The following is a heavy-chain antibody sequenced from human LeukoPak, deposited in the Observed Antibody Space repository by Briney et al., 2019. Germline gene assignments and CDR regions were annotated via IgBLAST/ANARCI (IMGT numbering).Heavy chain of an antibody. CDR1: GGSVTSTNW. D-gene: IGHD6-25*01. J-gene: IGHJ4*02. V-gene: IGHV4-4*02. CDR2: VHLDGRT. Sequence: RASETVSLTCDVSGGSVTSTNWWTSFRQPPGKGLEWIGEVHLDGRTNYNPSLKSRLVMSADLPENHISLKLTSVTAADTAVYYCAREGGFYRPLDYSGQETLVTVSS. CDR3: AREGGFYRPLDY.